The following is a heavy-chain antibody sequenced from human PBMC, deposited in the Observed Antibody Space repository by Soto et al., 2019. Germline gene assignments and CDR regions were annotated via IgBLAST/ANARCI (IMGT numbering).Heavy chain of an antibody. J-gene: IGHJ3*02. D-gene: IGHD3-3*01. CDR3: ARATKGYDFWSGYRYAFDI. V-gene: IGHV1-2*04. Sequence: SVEASCKASGYTFTGYYMHWVRQAPGQGLEWMGWINPNSGGTNYAQKFQGWVTMTRDTSISTAYMELSRLRSDDTAVYYCARATKGYDFWSGYRYAFDIWGQGTMVTVS. CDR1: GYTFTGYY. CDR2: INPNSGGT.